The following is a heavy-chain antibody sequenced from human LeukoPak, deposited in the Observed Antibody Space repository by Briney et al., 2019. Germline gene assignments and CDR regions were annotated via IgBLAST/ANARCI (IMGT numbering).Heavy chain of an antibody. V-gene: IGHV4-34*01. CDR2: INHSGST. CDR1: GGSFSGYY. D-gene: IGHD3-10*01. Sequence: SETLSLTCAVYGGSFSGYYWSWIRQPPGQGLEWIGEINHSGSTNYNPSLKSRVTISVDTSKNQFSLKLSSVTAADTAVYYCARGTGGSVSYYNIDYWGQGTLVTVSS. CDR3: ARGTGGSVSYYNIDY. J-gene: IGHJ4*02.